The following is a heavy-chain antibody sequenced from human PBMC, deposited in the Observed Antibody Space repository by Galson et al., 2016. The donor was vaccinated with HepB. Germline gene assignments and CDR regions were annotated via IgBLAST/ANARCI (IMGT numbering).Heavy chain of an antibody. CDR2: ISNTGGRT. CDR3: AKADAYCGGDCYPSFDY. Sequence: SLRLSCAASGFPFSRYAMSWVRQAPGKGLEWVSIISNTGGRTHYADSVKGRFTISRDNSKNTLHLQMNSLRAEDTAVYYCAKADAYCGGDCYPSFDYWGQGTLVTVSS. V-gene: IGHV3-23*01. CDR1: GFPFSRYA. J-gene: IGHJ4*02. D-gene: IGHD2-21*02.